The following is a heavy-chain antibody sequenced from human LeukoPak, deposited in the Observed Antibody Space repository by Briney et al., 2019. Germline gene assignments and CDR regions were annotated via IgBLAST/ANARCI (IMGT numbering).Heavy chain of an antibody. J-gene: IGHJ4*02. V-gene: IGHV4-34*01. Sequence: PSETLSLTCAVYGGSFSGYYWSWIRQPPGKGLEWIGEINHSGSTNYNPSLKSQVTISVDTSKNQFSLKLSSVTAADTAVYYCARGRYAIPIWWELPRGYFDYWGQGTLVTVSS. D-gene: IGHD1-26*01. CDR3: ARGRYAIPIWWELPRGYFDY. CDR2: INHSGST. CDR1: GGSFSGYY.